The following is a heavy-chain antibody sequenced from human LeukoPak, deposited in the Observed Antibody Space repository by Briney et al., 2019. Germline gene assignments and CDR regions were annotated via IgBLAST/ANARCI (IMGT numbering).Heavy chain of an antibody. CDR2: IKQDGSKK. CDR1: GFTFSSYW. J-gene: IGHJ4*02. D-gene: IGHD1-26*01. Sequence: PWGSLRLSCAASGFTFSSYWMSWVRQTPGKGLEWVANIKQDGSKKYYVDSVKGRFTIFRDNAKNSLYLQMDSLTAEDTAVYYCASVSGSYNIDYWGQGTLVTVSS. V-gene: IGHV3-7*01. CDR3: ASVSGSYNIDY.